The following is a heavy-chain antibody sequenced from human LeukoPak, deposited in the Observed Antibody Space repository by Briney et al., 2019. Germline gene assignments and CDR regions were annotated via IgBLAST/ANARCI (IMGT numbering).Heavy chain of an antibody. CDR2: INHSGST. J-gene: IGHJ4*02. CDR1: GGSFSGYY. D-gene: IGHD3-10*01. V-gene: IGHV4-34*01. Sequence: SETLSLTCAVYGGSFSGYYWSWIRQPPGKGLEWIGEINHSGSTNYNPSLKSRVTISVDTSKNQFSLKLSSVTAADTAVYYCARGPQAVRGVTYFDYWGQGTLVTVSS. CDR3: ARGPQAVRGVTYFDY.